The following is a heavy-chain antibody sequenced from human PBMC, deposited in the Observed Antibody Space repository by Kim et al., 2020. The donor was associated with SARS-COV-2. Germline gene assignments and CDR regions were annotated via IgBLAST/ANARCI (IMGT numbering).Heavy chain of an antibody. J-gene: IGHJ6*02. CDR1: GFTFSSYA. CDR3: AKVRARLLGYYYYGMDV. CDR2: ISGSGGST. D-gene: IGHD2-8*02. V-gene: IGHV3-23*01. Sequence: GGSLRLSCAASGFTFSSYAMSWVRQAPGKGLEWVSAISGSGGSTYYADSVKGRFTISRDNSKNTLYLQMNSVRAEDTAVYYCAKVRARLLGYYYYGMDVWGHGTTVTAS.